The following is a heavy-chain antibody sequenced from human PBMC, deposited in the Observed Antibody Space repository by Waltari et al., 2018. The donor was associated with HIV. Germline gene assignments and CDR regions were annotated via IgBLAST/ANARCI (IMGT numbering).Heavy chain of an antibody. Sequence: QVQLVESGGGVVQPAKSLRLSCAASGFTFNNYGMVWVRQARGYVREWVAVICDDGSKKYYADSVKGRFTISKDNSKNTLHLQMNSLRAEDTAVYYCARVTGNTEGSWFDPWGQGTLVTVSS. V-gene: IGHV3-33*01. CDR3: ARVTGNTEGSWFDP. D-gene: IGHD1-7*01. J-gene: IGHJ5*02. CDR1: GFTFNNYG. CDR2: ICDDGSKK.